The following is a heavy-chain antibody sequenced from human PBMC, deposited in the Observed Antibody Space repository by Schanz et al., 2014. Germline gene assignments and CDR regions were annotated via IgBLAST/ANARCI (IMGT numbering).Heavy chain of an antibody. V-gene: IGHV1-18*01. CDR1: GYTFTNYG. CDR3: ARGYGDSPTDF. J-gene: IGHJ4*02. Sequence: QVQVVQSGAEVKKPGASVKVSCKASGYTFTNYGVTWVRQAPGQGLEWMGWISANNGNTNYAQKFQGRVTMTTDTSTSTAYMELSSLRSEDTAVYYCARGYGDSPTDFWGQGTLVTVSS. D-gene: IGHD4-17*01. CDR2: ISANNGNT.